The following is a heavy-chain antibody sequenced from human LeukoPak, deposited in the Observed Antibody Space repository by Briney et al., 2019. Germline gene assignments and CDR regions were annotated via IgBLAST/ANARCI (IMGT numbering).Heavy chain of an antibody. Sequence: SETLSLTCAVSGYSISSGYYWGWIRQPPRKGMEWIGTINHSGTTYYNPSLKSRVTISVDTSKNQFSLRLSSVTAADTAVYYCARGSDSWYKDYWGQGTLVTVSS. J-gene: IGHJ4*02. D-gene: IGHD6-13*01. CDR2: INHSGTT. CDR1: GYSISSGYY. CDR3: ARGSDSWYKDY. V-gene: IGHV4-38-2*01.